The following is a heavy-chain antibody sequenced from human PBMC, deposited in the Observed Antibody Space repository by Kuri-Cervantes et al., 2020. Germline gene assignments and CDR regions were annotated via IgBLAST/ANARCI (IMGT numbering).Heavy chain of an antibody. J-gene: IGHJ5*02. CDR2: ISSSGSTI. CDR3: ARDGGSYWFDP. Sequence: GESLKISCAASGLIFGSYGMHWVRQAPGGGLEWVSYISSSGSTIYYADSVKGRFTISRDNAKNSLYLQMNSLRAEDTAVYYCARDGGSYWFDPWGQGTLVTVSS. D-gene: IGHD1-26*01. CDR1: GLIFGSYG. V-gene: IGHV3-48*04.